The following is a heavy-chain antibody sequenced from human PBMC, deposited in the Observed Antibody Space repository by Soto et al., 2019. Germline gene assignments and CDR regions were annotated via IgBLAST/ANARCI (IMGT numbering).Heavy chain of an antibody. CDR3: AKDGDGNYYEISGPSESDY. Sequence: QVQLVESGGGVVHTGRSLRLSCAASGFTFSSYGMHWVRQAPGKGLEWVAVISYDGSNKYYADSVKGRFTISRDNSKNTLYLQMNSLRAEDTAVYYCAKDGDGNYYEISGPSESDYWGQGTLVTVSS. J-gene: IGHJ4*02. CDR2: ISYDGSNK. CDR1: GFTFSSYG. V-gene: IGHV3-30*18. D-gene: IGHD3-22*01.